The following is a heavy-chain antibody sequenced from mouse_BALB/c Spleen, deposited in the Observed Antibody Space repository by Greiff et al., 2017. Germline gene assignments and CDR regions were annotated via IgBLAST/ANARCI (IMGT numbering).Heavy chain of an antibody. CDR3: ARIYYYGSSYAMDY. CDR1: GFSLTSYG. Sequence: VQLQQSGPGLVQPSQSLSITCTVSGFSLTSYGVHWVRQSPGKGLEWLGVIWSGGSTDYNAAFISRLSISKDNSKSQVFFKMNSLQANDTAIYYCARIYYYGSSYAMDYWGQGTSVTVAS. J-gene: IGHJ4*01. D-gene: IGHD1-1*01. CDR2: IWSGGST. V-gene: IGHV2-2*02.